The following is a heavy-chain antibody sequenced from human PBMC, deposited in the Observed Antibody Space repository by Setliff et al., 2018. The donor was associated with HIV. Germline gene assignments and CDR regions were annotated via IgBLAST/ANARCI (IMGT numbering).Heavy chain of an antibody. CDR2: IWNDGSNK. D-gene: IGHD2-15*01. J-gene: IGHJ4*02. Sequence: PGGSLRLSCAASGFTFSSYGMHWVRQAPGKGLEWVAVIWNDGSNKFYADSVKGRFTISRDNSKNTVYLQMNSLRTEDTALYYCTPLDYWGQGTLVTVSS. V-gene: IGHV3-33*03. CDR1: GFTFSSYG. CDR3: TPLDY.